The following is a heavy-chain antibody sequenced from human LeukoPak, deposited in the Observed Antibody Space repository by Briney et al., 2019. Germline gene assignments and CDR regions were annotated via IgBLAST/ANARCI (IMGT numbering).Heavy chain of an antibody. CDR2: INHSGST. V-gene: IGHV4-34*01. CDR3: ARVGSGRDGFKGAFEI. J-gene: IGHJ3*02. Sequence: PSETLSLTCAVYGGSFSGYYWSWIRQPPGKGLEWIGEINHSGSTNYNPSLKSRLTISVDTSKNQFSLKLSSVTAADTAVYYCARVGSGRDGFKGAFEIWGQGTTVTVS. CDR1: GGSFSGYY. D-gene: IGHD5-24*01.